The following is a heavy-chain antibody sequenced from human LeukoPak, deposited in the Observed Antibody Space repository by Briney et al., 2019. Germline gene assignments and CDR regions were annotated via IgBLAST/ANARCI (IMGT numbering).Heavy chain of an antibody. CDR3: ARGRTLMATVTIFLDY. D-gene: IGHD4-17*01. Sequence: GGSLRLSCAASGFTVSSNYMNWVRQAPGKGLEWVSIIYSGGSTYYADSVKGRFTISRDNSKNTLYLQMNSLRAEDTAVYYCARGRTLMATVTIFLDYWGQGILVTVSS. J-gene: IGHJ4*02. V-gene: IGHV3-53*01. CDR2: IYSGGST. CDR1: GFTVSSNY.